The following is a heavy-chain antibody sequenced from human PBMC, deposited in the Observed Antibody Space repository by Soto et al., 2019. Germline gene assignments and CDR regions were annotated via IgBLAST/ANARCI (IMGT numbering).Heavy chain of an antibody. Sequence: SETLSLTCTVSGGSISSYYWSWIRQPPGKGLEWIGYIYYSGSTNYNPSLKSRITISVDTSKNQFSLKLSSVTAADTSVYYCARHGAAAGRETYYYYGMDVWGQGTTVT. CDR3: ARHGAAAGRETYYYYGMDV. CDR2: IYYSGST. CDR1: GGSISSYY. V-gene: IGHV4-59*08. D-gene: IGHD6-13*01. J-gene: IGHJ6*02.